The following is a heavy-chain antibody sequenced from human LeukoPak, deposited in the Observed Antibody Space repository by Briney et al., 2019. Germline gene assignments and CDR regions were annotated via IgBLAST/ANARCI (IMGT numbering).Heavy chain of an antibody. Sequence: GASVKVSCKASGYTFTSYDISWVRQAPGQGLEWMGWISAYNGNTNYAQKLQGRVTMTTGTSTSTAYMELRSLRSDDTAVYYCARDGSAEGAYDYVSASYYYGMDVWGQGTTVTVSS. CDR3: ARDGSAEGAYDYVSASYYYGMDV. V-gene: IGHV1-18*01. D-gene: IGHD3-16*01. CDR2: ISAYNGNT. J-gene: IGHJ6*02. CDR1: GYTFTSYD.